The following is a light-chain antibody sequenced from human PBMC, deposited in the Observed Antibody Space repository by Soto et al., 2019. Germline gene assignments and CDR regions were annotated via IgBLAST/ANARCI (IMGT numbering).Light chain of an antibody. Sequence: DIQMTQSPSSLSASIGDRVTLTCRASQNIGSFLNWYQQKPGEAPRLLVYSAFRIQSGVPSRFNASGSGTDFTMSISSLQREDFLTYYCQQGSATPITFGLGTRLDTK. CDR2: SAF. J-gene: IGKJ5*01. V-gene: IGKV1-39*01. CDR3: QQGSATPIT. CDR1: QNIGSF.